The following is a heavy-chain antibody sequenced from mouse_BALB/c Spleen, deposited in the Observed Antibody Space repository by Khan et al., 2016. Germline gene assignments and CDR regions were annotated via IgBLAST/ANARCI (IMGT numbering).Heavy chain of an antibody. CDR2: INPSSGYT. CDR1: GYIFTTYL. V-gene: IGHV1-4*02. D-gene: IGHD1-1*02. Sequence: QVQLQQSAAELARPGASVKMSCKASGYIFTTYLMYWVKQRPGQGLEWIGHINPSSGYTEYNQKFKDKTTLTADKSSSTAYMQLSSLTSEDSAVXYCARSRWDYFDYWGQGTTLTVSS. CDR3: ARSRWDYFDY. J-gene: IGHJ2*01.